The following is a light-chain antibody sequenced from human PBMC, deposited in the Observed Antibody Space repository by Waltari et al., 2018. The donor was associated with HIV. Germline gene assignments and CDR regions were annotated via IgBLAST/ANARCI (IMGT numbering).Light chain of an antibody. V-gene: IGLV3-19*01. J-gene: IGLJ1*01. CDR2: GKK. CDR3: KTRDRSGNLYV. CDR1: NPRTYN. Sequence: SSELTQDTAVSVALGQTVKITCQGDNPRTYNASWYQQKPGQAPVLVSYGKKRRPSEIPDRFSSSASRNTASLIITGAQAEDEAEYYCKTRDRSGNLYVFGTGTTVTVL.